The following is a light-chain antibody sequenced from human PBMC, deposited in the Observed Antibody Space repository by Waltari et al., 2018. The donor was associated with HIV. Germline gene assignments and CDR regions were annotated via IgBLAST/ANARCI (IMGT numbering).Light chain of an antibody. CDR1: SSNIGTTT. V-gene: IGLV1-44*01. J-gene: IGLJ2*01. CDR3: EAWDASLHVV. Sequence: QSVLTQPPSASGTLGQGVTISCFGSSSNIGTTTVNWYQHLPGAAPKLIIFRNHQRPSGVPDRFSGSQSGTSAFLTITGLLPGDEATYYCEAWDASLHVVFGGGTQLTVL. CDR2: RNH.